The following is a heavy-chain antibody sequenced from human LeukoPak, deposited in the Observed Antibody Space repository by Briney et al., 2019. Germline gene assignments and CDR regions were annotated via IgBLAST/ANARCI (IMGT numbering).Heavy chain of an antibody. Sequence: GSVKVSCKVSGYTLTELSMHWVRQAPGKGLEWMGGFDPEDGETIYAQKFQGRVTTTEDTSTDTAYMGLSSLRSEDTAVYYCAILRYFDWLPRTYYFDYWGQGTLVTVSS. J-gene: IGHJ4*02. CDR2: FDPEDGET. CDR3: AILRYFDWLPRTYYFDY. V-gene: IGHV1-24*01. CDR1: GYTLTELS. D-gene: IGHD3-9*01.